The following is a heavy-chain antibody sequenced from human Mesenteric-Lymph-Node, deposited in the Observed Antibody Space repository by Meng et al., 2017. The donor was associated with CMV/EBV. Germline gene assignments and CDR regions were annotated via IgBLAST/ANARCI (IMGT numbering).Heavy chain of an antibody. CDR2: IYYSGST. D-gene: IGHD3-10*01. CDR1: GGSVSSGSYY. V-gene: IGHV4-61*01. Sequence: SETLSLTCTVSGGSVSSGSYYWSWIRQPPGKGLEWIGYIYYSGSTNYNPSLKSRVTISVDTSKNQFSLKLSSVTAADTAVYYCASFGSGRGRLDAFDIWGQGTMVTVSS. J-gene: IGHJ3*02. CDR3: ASFGSGRGRLDAFDI.